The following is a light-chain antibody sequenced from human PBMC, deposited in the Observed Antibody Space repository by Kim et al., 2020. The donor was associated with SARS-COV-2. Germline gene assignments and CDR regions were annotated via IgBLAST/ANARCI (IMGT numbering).Light chain of an antibody. V-gene: IGLV2-14*04. CDR2: DVI. CDR3: CSYTTTGVI. J-gene: IGLJ2*01. Sequence: GQSITIPCTGTSNDVGAYNFVSWYQQFPGKAPKLLIYDVIKRPSGISNRFSGSKSVNTASLTISGLQADDEADFYCCSYTTTGVIFGGGTKLTVL. CDR1: SNDVGAYNF.